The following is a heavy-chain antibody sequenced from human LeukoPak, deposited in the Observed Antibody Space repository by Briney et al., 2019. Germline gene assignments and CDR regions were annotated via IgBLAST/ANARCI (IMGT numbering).Heavy chain of an antibody. Sequence: GGSLRLSCAASGFTFSSYWMTWVRQAPGKGLEWVAFIWYDGSNKYYTDSVKGRFTISRDNSKNTLYLQMNSLRAEDTAVYYCAGDRATSYFDYWGQGALVTISS. J-gene: IGHJ4*02. D-gene: IGHD1-26*01. CDR1: GFTFSSYW. V-gene: IGHV3-33*08. CDR2: IWYDGSNK. CDR3: AGDRATSYFDY.